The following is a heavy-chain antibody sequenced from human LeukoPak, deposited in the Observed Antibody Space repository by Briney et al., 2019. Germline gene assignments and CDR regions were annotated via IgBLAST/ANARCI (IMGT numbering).Heavy chain of an antibody. D-gene: IGHD1-26*01. Sequence: PSETLSLTCTVSGGSISSYYWSWIRQPPGKGLEWIGYFYYSGSTNYNPSLKSRVSISVDMSTNQFSLKLTSVTAADTAVYYCARHSRTYYDFDYWGQGTLVTVSS. CDR2: FYYSGST. V-gene: IGHV4-59*08. CDR1: GGSISSYY. J-gene: IGHJ4*02. CDR3: ARHSRTYYDFDY.